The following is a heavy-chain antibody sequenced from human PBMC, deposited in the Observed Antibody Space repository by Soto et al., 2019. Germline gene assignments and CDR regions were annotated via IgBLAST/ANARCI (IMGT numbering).Heavy chain of an antibody. CDR1: GGSISSGGYY. CDR2: IYYSGST. CDR3: ARASSDYYYYYGMDV. J-gene: IGHJ6*02. Sequence: QVQLQESGPGLVKPSQTLSLTCTVSGGSISSGGYYWSWIRQHPGKGLEWIGYIYYSGSTYYNPSLKSRVTISVDTSKNQFSLKLSSVTVADTAVYYCARASSDYYYYYGMDVWGQGTTVTVSS. D-gene: IGHD6-25*01. V-gene: IGHV4-31*03.